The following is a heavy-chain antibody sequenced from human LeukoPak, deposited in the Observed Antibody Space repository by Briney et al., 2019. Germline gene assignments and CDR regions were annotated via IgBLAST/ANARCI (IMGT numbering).Heavy chain of an antibody. Sequence: ASVKVSCKASGGTCSSYAISWVRQAPGQGLEWMGRIIPIFGTANYAQKFQGRVTITTDESTSTAYMELSSLRSEDTAVYYCARDRNWNYLDYWGQGTLVTVSS. CDR1: GGTCSSYA. CDR2: IIPIFGTA. D-gene: IGHD1-1*01. J-gene: IGHJ4*02. CDR3: ARDRNWNYLDY. V-gene: IGHV1-69*05.